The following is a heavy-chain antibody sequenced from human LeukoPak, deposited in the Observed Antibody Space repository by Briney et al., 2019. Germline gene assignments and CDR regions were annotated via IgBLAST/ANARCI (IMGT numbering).Heavy chain of an antibody. J-gene: IGHJ4*02. CDR2: INNEGTRT. V-gene: IGHV3-64*01. D-gene: IGHD3-10*01. CDR1: RFTFSSYV. Sequence: PGGSLRLSCAASRFTFSSYVMHWVRQAPGKGLEYVSSINNEGTRTHYANSVKARFTISRDNSKNTLYLHMGSLRAEDMAVYYCARDLSGGGLDYWGQGTLVTVSS. CDR3: ARDLSGGGLDY.